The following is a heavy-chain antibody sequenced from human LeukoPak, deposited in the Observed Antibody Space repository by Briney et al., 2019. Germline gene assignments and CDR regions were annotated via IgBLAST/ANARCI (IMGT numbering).Heavy chain of an antibody. D-gene: IGHD3-22*01. CDR1: GCTFSSYA. Sequence: GGSLRLSCAASGCTFSSYAMSWVRQAPGKGLEWVSAISGSGGSTYYADSVKGRFTISRDNSKNTLYLQMNSLRAEDTAVYYCAKEFSFYYYDSSGYYYWGQGTLVTVSS. CDR3: AKEFSFYYYDSSGYYY. J-gene: IGHJ4*02. V-gene: IGHV3-23*01. CDR2: ISGSGGST.